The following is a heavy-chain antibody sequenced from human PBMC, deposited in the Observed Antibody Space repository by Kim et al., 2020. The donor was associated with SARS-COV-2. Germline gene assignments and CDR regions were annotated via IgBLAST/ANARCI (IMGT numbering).Heavy chain of an antibody. Sequence: SETLSLTRAVYGGSFSGYYWSWIRQPPGKGLEWIGEINHSGSTNYNPSLKSRVTISVDTSKNQFSLKLSSVTAADTAVYYCARGRGLWFGEAHYNWFDPWGQGTLVTVSS. CDR2: INHSGST. CDR1: GGSFSGYY. V-gene: IGHV4-34*01. D-gene: IGHD3-10*01. J-gene: IGHJ5*02. CDR3: ARGRGLWFGEAHYNWFDP.